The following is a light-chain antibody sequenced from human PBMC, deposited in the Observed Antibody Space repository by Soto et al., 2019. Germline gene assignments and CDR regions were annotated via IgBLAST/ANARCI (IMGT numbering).Light chain of an antibody. Sequence: DIPRTQSPSTRSGSVGDRVNITRRASQTISSSLAWYQKKPGKDPTALIHATSTLQSGVSSRFSGSGSDTDFTLTITSLQTEDFATYFCQQRLSSTLTFGGGTKLDIK. CDR1: QTISSS. J-gene: IGKJ4*01. V-gene: IGKV1-39*01. CDR3: QQRLSSTLT. CDR2: ATS.